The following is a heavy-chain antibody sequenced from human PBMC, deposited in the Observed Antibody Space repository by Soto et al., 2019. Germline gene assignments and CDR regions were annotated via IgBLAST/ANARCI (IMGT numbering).Heavy chain of an antibody. J-gene: IGHJ4*02. D-gene: IGHD3-10*01. CDR2: IYYSGST. CDR1: GGSISSGDYY. V-gene: IGHV4-30-4*01. Sequence: PSETLSLTCTVSGGSISSGDYYWSWIRQPPGKGLEWIGYIYYSGSTYYNPSLKSRVTISVETSKNQFSLKLSSVTAADTAVYYCARDEGFGELLYFFYWGQGTLVTV. CDR3: ARDEGFGELLYFFY.